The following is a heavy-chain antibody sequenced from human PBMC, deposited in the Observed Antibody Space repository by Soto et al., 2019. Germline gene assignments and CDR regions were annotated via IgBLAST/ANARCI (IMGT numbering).Heavy chain of an antibody. J-gene: IGHJ4*02. D-gene: IGHD2-8*02. CDR2: IKSENDGGII. Sequence: GGSLRLSCAASGFTFKTAWMNWGRQSPGKGLEWVGRIKSENDGGIIDYAAPVKGRFIISRDDSKNTVYLEMNSLNTEDTAVYYCAAYCPGGGAYAFDYCGQGILVTVSS. CDR3: AAYCPGGGAYAFDY. V-gene: IGHV3-15*07. CDR1: GFTFKTAW.